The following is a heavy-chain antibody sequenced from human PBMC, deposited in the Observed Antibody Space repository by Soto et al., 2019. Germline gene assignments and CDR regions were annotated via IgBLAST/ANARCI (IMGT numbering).Heavy chain of an antibody. CDR3: ARGGNVVVVTAALDY. CDR1: GDTFTDYY. J-gene: IGHJ4*02. Sequence: QVQLMQSGAEVKKPGASVKVSCKASGDTFTDYYIHWVRQAPGQGLEWMGTVNPSGGHTTYAQHFLGRVTMTRDTSTSTPYMERTSLTSDDTAIYYWARGGNVVVVTAALDYWGQGTLVTVSS. CDR2: VNPSGGHT. V-gene: IGHV1-46*01. D-gene: IGHD2-21*02.